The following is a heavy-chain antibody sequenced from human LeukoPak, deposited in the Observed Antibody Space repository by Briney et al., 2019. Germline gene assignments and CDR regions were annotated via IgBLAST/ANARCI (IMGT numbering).Heavy chain of an antibody. V-gene: IGHV3-21*01. CDR2: ISGSSSYI. CDR1: GFTFSSYS. J-gene: IGHJ6*02. CDR3: AKDLQYDSSGYYYSYYYGMDV. D-gene: IGHD3-22*01. Sequence: PGGSLRLSCAASGFTFSSYSMNWVRQAPGKGLEWVSSISGSSSYIYYADSVKGRFTISRDNAKNSLYLQMNSPRAEDTAVYYCAKDLQYDSSGYYYSYYYGMDVWGQGTTVTVSS.